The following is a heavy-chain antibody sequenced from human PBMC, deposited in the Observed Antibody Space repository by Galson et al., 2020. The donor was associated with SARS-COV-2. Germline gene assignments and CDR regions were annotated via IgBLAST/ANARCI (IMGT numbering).Heavy chain of an antibody. CDR1: GYTFTRYA. J-gene: IGHJ4*02. Sequence: ASVKVSCKASGYTFTRYAINWVRQAPGQGPEWMGWISVYNGNTNHAQKFQGRVTMTTDTSTNTAYMELRSLRSDDTAVYYWSREEPYYGSVSNSDYWGQGTLVTVSS. V-gene: IGHV1-18*01. CDR3: SREEPYYGSVSNSDY. CDR2: ISVYNGNT. D-gene: IGHD3-10*01.